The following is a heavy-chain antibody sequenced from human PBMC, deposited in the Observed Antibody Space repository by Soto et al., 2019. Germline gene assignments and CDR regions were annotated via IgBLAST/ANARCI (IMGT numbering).Heavy chain of an antibody. CDR1: GFTFSSYA. CDR3: ARQQLVRAEYFQH. D-gene: IGHD6-13*01. CDR2: ISGSGGST. V-gene: IGHV3-23*01. Sequence: SGGSLRLSCAASGFTFSSYAMSWVRQAPGKGLEWVSAISGSGGSTYYADSVKGRFTISRDNSKNTLYLQMNSLRAEDTAVYYCARQQLVRAEYFQHWGQGTLVTVSS. J-gene: IGHJ1*01.